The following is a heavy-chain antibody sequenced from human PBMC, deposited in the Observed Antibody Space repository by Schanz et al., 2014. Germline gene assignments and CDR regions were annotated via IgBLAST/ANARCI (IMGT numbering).Heavy chain of an antibody. Sequence: QVQLVESGGSVVQPGRSLRLSCAGSGFSFSDYGMHWVRQAPGRGLEWVAVISYHGSEKYYADSVKGRFTISRDNSKNTLYLQMNSLESEDTGVYYCATGGISNVRYWFNGLDVWGQGTTVIVS. CDR3: ATGGISNVRYWFNGLDV. CDR1: GFSFSDYG. D-gene: IGHD2-15*01. J-gene: IGHJ6*02. V-gene: IGHV3-30*03. CDR2: ISYHGSEK.